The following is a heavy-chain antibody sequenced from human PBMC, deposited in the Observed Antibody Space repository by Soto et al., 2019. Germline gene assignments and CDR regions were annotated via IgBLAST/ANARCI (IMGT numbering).Heavy chain of an antibody. CDR1: GFTFSRYG. Sequence: GSLRLSCAASGFTFSRYGMHWVRQAPGKGLEWVAVISYDGSNKYYADSVKGRFTISRDNSKNTLYLQMNSLRAEDTAVYYCAKDRVGGVTTTDYWGQGTLVTVSS. J-gene: IGHJ4*02. CDR2: ISYDGSNK. V-gene: IGHV3-30*18. CDR3: AKDRVGGVTTTDY. D-gene: IGHD4-17*01.